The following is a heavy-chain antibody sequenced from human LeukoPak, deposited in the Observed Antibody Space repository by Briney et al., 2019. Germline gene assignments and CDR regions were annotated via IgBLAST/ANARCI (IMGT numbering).Heavy chain of an antibody. CDR1: GGSISGGGYY. V-gene: IGHV4-31*03. Sequence: PSETLSLTCSVSGGSISGGGYYWRWIRQHPGKGLEWIGYIYYSGSTYYNPSLKSRVTISVDTSKNQFSLKLSSVTAADTAVYYCARAYGTVKDNWFDHWGQGTLVTVSS. CDR2: IYYSGST. D-gene: IGHD1-1*01. J-gene: IGHJ5*02. CDR3: ARAYGTVKDNWFDH.